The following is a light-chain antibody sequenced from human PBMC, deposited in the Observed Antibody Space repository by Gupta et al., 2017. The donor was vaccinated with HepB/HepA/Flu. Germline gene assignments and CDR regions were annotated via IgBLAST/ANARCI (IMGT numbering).Light chain of an antibody. CDR1: TSNIGADYD. V-gene: IGLV1-40*01. J-gene: IGLJ2*01. CDR3: QSCDSSLGGVL. Sequence: QSVLTQPPSVSGAPGQTVIIPCTGSTSNIGADYDVHWYHQLPGTAPKLLIYGYSSRPSGVPDRFSGSKSGASASLAITGLQAEDEGDYYCQSCDSSLGGVLFGGGTRLTVL. CDR2: GYS.